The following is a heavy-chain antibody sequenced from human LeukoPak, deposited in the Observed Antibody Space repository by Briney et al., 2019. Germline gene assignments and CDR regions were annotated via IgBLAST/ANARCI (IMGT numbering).Heavy chain of an antibody. CDR1: GYSFSTYW. J-gene: IGHJ3*02. CDR2: IYPGDSDS. V-gene: IGHV5-51*01. D-gene: IGHD6-19*01. Sequence: GESLKISCVGSGYSFSTYWIGWVRQMPGKGLEWMGIIYPGDSDSRYSPSFQGQVTISVDKSISTAYLQWSSLKAADTAMYYCATGYGSGRGAFDIWGQGTMVTVSS. CDR3: ATGYGSGRGAFDI.